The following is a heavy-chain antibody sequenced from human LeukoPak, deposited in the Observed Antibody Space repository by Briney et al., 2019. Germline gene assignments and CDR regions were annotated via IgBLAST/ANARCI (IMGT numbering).Heavy chain of an antibody. Sequence: GGSLRLSFAASGFTFSSYSMNWVRQAPGKGLEWVSYISNSGSTVDYADSVKGRFTISRDNAKNSLYLQMNSLRAEDTAVYYCSRLRGYSYGYADYWGQGTLVAVSS. CDR2: ISNSGSTV. CDR3: SRLRGYSYGYADY. V-gene: IGHV3-48*04. D-gene: IGHD5-18*01. CDR1: GFTFSSYS. J-gene: IGHJ4*02.